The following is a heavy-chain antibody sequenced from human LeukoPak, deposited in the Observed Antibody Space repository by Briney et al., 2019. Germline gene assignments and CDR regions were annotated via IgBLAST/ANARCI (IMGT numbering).Heavy chain of an antibody. CDR3: ARLVHLLWFGELSNNWFDP. Sequence: ASVKVSCKASGYTFTSYDINWVRQATGQGLEWMGWMNPNSSNTGYAQKFQGRVTMTRNTSISTAYMELSSLRSEDTAVYYCARLVHLLWFGELSNNWFDPWGQGTLVTVSS. CDR1: GYTFTSYD. J-gene: IGHJ5*02. D-gene: IGHD3-10*01. CDR2: MNPNSSNT. V-gene: IGHV1-8*01.